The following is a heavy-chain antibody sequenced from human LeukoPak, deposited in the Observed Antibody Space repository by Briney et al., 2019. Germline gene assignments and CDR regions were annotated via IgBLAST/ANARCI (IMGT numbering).Heavy chain of an antibody. Sequence: PSETLSLTCAVSGGSISSGGYSWSWIRQPPGKGLEWIGYIYHSGSTYYNPSLKSRVTISVDRSKNQFSLKLSSVTAADTAVYYCARDRVVTPGVPPGYFDLWSRGTLVTVSS. D-gene: IGHD4-23*01. CDR1: GGSISSGGYS. CDR2: IYHSGST. J-gene: IGHJ2*01. V-gene: IGHV4-30-2*01. CDR3: ARDRVVTPGVPPGYFDL.